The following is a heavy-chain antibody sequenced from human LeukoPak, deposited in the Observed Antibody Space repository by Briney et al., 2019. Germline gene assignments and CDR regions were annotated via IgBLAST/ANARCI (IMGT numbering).Heavy chain of an antibody. Sequence: GRSLRLSCAASGFPFSDYGLNWVRKAPGKGLEWVAVIWYDGTNKYYGDSVKGRFTISRDNSKNTLYLQMNSLRAEDTAVYYCAKDRGSYSTTADSWGQGTLVTVSS. D-gene: IGHD1-26*01. CDR2: IWYDGTNK. CDR3: AKDRGSYSTTADS. J-gene: IGHJ5*01. CDR1: GFPFSDYG. V-gene: IGHV3-33*06.